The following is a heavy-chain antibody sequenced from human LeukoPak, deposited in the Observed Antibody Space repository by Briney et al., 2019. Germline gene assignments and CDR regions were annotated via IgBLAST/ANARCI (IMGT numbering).Heavy chain of an antibody. V-gene: IGHV3-21*04. Sequence: GGSLRLSCAASGFTFSSYSMNWVRQAPGKGLEWVSSISSSSSYIYYADSVKGRFTISRDNAKNSLYLQMNSLRAEDTALYHCASGGMATNDAFDIWGQGTMVTVSS. CDR1: GFTFSSYS. J-gene: IGHJ3*02. CDR2: ISSSSSYI. CDR3: ASGGMATNDAFDI. D-gene: IGHD5-12*01.